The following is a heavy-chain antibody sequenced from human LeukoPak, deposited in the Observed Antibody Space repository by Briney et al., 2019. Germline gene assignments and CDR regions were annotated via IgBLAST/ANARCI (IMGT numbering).Heavy chain of an antibody. J-gene: IGHJ6*03. CDR2: ISVSGNT. D-gene: IGHD3-10*01. Sequence: GGSLRLSCAASGFTLSSYAMSWVRQAPGKGLEWVSAISVSGNTYHADSVKGRFTISRDSSKNTLYPQMNSLRAEDTAVYYCARVGERRDEYYYYMDVWGKGTTVTISS. CDR3: ARVGERRDEYYYYMDV. V-gene: IGHV3-23*01. CDR1: GFTLSSYA.